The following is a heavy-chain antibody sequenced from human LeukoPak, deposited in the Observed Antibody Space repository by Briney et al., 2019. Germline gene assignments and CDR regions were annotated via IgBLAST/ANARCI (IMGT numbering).Heavy chain of an antibody. Sequence: SETLSLTCTVSGGSISRPYWSWIRQPPGEGLEWIGYVYSDGRTNFNPSLKSRVTMSIDTSKSQFSLRLTSATAADAAVYYCARGGGLYFGDLFSAGYMDVWGKGTTVTVSS. V-gene: IGHV4-59*11. J-gene: IGHJ6*03. D-gene: IGHD3-10*01. CDR3: ARGGGLYFGDLFSAGYMDV. CDR1: GGSISRPY. CDR2: VYSDGRT.